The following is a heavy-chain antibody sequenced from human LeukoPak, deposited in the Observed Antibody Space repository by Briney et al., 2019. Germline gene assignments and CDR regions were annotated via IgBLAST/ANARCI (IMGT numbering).Heavy chain of an antibody. CDR1: GFTFSTYW. V-gene: IGHV3-7*01. CDR3: AIDGSGWSVN. CDR2: INQDGSET. J-gene: IGHJ4*02. D-gene: IGHD6-19*01. Sequence: QSGGSLRLSCAASGFTFSTYWMTWVRQAPGKGLEWVANINQDGSETYSVASVKGRFTISRDNAKNSLYLQMNSLRAEDTAVYYCAIDGSGWSVNWGQGTLVAVSS.